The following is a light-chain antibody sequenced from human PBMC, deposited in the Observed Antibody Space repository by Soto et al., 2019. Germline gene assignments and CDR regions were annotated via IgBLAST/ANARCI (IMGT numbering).Light chain of an antibody. CDR3: MQALQTPRT. Sequence: DIVMTQSPLSLPVTPGEPASISCRSSQSLLHSNGYNYLDWYLQKPGQSPQLLIYLGSNRASGVADRFSGSGSGTDFTLKISRVEAEDVGVYHCMQALQTPRTFGPGTKVDIK. CDR2: LGS. CDR1: QSLLHSNGYNY. V-gene: IGKV2-28*01. J-gene: IGKJ3*01.